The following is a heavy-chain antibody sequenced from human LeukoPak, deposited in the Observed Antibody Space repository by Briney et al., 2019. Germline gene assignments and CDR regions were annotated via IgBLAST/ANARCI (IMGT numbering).Heavy chain of an antibody. CDR2: IYYSGGT. Sequence: SETLSLTCTVSGGSISSYYWSWIRQPPGKGLEWIGYIYYSGGTNYNPSLKSRVTISVDTSKNQFSLKLSSVTAADTAVYYCARDPEGYWFDPWGQGTLVTVSS. CDR1: GGSISSYY. J-gene: IGHJ5*02. V-gene: IGHV4-59*01. CDR3: ARDPEGYWFDP.